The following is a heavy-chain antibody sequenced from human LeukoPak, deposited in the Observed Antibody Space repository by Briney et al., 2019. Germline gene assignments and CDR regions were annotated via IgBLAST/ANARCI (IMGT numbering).Heavy chain of an antibody. V-gene: IGHV1-69*13. CDR2: IIPIFGTA. CDR1: GGTFSSYA. D-gene: IGHD1-26*01. Sequence: SVKVSCKASGGTFSSYAISWVRQAPGQGLEWMGGIIPIFGTANYAQKFQGRVTITADESTSTAYMELSSLRPEDTAVYYCAKDRDLGGSSYYFDYWGQGTLVTVSS. CDR3: AKDRDLGGSSYYFDY. J-gene: IGHJ4*02.